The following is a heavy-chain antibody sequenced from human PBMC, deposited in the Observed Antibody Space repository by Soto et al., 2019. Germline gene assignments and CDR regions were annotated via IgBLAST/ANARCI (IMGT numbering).Heavy chain of an antibody. CDR3: ARLLGYCSGGSCYNPARLDY. Sequence: PSETLSLTCAVYGGSFSGYYWSWIRQPPGKGLEWIGEINHSGSTNYNPSLKSRVTISVDTSKNQFSLKLSSVTAADTAVYYCARLLGYCSGGSCYNPARLDYWGQGTLVTVSS. D-gene: IGHD2-15*01. J-gene: IGHJ4*02. CDR2: INHSGST. V-gene: IGHV4-34*01. CDR1: GGSFSGYY.